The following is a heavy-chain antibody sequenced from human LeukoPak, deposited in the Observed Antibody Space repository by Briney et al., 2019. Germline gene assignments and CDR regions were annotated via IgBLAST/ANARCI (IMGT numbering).Heavy chain of an antibody. CDR1: IGSISSSKW. J-gene: IGHJ4*02. D-gene: IGHD5-18*01. CDR2: IYLYGTT. CDR3: ARDRGGYTYSHDY. V-gene: IGHV4-4*02. Sequence: PSETLSLTCSVSIGSISSSKWWSWVRQSPVKGLEWIGEIYLYGTTNYNPSFTSRVTMSVDRSRNQFSLKLTSVTAADTAVYYCARDRGGYTYSHDYWGQGTLVTVSS.